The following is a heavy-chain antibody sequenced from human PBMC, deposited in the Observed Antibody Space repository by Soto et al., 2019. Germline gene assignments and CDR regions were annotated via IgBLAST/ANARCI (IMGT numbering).Heavy chain of an antibody. CDR1: GFTFSSYA. D-gene: IGHD2-15*01. Sequence: EVQLLESGGGLVQPGGSLRLSCAASGFTFSSYAMSWVRQAPGKGLEWVSAISGSGGSTYYADSVKGRFTISRDNSKNTLYLQMNSLRAEDTAVYYCAKGDIVVVVAGLAFDIWGQGTMVTVSS. CDR2: ISGSGGST. CDR3: AKGDIVVVVAGLAFDI. J-gene: IGHJ3*02. V-gene: IGHV3-23*01.